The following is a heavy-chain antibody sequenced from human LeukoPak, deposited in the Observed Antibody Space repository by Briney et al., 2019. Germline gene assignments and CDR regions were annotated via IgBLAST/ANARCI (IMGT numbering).Heavy chain of an antibody. Sequence: GGSLRLSCAASGFTFSRYGMHWVRQAPGKGLEWVTAISYDGSNKYYADSVKGRFTISRDNSKNTLYVQMNSLRAEDTAVYYCAIRLGYSSSWYSDYYYMDVWGKGTTVTVSS. CDR1: GFTFSRYG. J-gene: IGHJ6*03. V-gene: IGHV3-30*04. CDR2: ISYDGSNK. D-gene: IGHD6-13*01. CDR3: AIRLGYSSSWYSDYYYMDV.